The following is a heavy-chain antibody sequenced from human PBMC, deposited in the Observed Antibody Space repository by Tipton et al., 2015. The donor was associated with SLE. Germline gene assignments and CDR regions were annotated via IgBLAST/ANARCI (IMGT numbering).Heavy chain of an antibody. CDR1: GFTFSTYW. D-gene: IGHD3-9*01. J-gene: IGHJ4*02. CDR3: ARTMTGAYFAY. V-gene: IGHV3-74*01. Sequence: GSLRLSCAASGFTFSTYWMHWVRQAPGKGLVWVSRINGDGRETNYAGSVEGRFTISRDNARNTLYLQMNSLRAEDTAVYYCARTMTGAYFAYWGQGTLATVSS. CDR2: INGDGRET.